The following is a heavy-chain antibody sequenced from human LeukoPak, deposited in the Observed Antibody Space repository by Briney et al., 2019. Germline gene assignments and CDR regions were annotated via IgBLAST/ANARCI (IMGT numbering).Heavy chain of an antibody. CDR1: GFTFSSYS. CDR2: ISSSSGYI. D-gene: IGHD3-3*01. CDR3: ARGLRFLEWLPPGYMDYLDY. V-gene: IGHV3-21*01. J-gene: IGHJ4*02. Sequence: GGSQRLSCAASGFTFSSYSMNWVRKAPGKGLEWVSSISSSSGYIYYANSEKGRFTISRDNAKNSLYLQMNILRAEDTAVYYCARGLRFLEWLPPGYMDYLDYWGQGTLVTVSS.